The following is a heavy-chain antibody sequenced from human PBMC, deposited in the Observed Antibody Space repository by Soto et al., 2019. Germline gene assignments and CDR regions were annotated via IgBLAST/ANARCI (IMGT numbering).Heavy chain of an antibody. CDR2: IYYSGNT. J-gene: IGHJ3*02. Sequence: SETLSLTCTVSGGSVSSGRYYWSWIRQPTGKGLEWIGYIYYSGNTNYNPSLKSRVTISVDTPKNQFSLKLTSATAADTAVYYCAREVDTDVRGLGYYDAFDIWGQGTMVTVSS. V-gene: IGHV4-61*01. CDR3: AREVDTDVRGLGYYDAFDI. CDR1: GGSVSSGRYY. D-gene: IGHD5-18*01.